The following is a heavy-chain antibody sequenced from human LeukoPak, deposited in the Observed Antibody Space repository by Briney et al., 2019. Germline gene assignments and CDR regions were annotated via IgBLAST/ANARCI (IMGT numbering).Heavy chain of an antibody. D-gene: IGHD6-19*01. CDR2: ISSSSSYT. Sequence: GGSLRLSCAASGFTFSDYYMSWIRQAPGKGLEWVSYISSSSSYTNYADSVKGRFTISRDNAKNSLYLQMKSLRDEDTAVYFCARAAVAAPGDVWGQGTTVTVSS. CDR3: ARAAVAAPGDV. CDR1: GFTFSDYY. J-gene: IGHJ6*02. V-gene: IGHV3-11*06.